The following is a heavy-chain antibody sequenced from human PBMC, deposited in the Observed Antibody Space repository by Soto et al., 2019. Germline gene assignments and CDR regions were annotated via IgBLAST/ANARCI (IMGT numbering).Heavy chain of an antibody. CDR2: IYYSGST. CDR3: ARRTLDYYYYYMDV. CDR1: GGSISSYY. Sequence: QVQLQESGPGLVKPSETLSLTCTVSGGSISSYYWSWIRQPPGKGLEWIGYIYYSGSTNYNPSLNSRVTISVDTSKNQFSLKLSSVTAADTAVYYGARRTLDYYYYYMDVWGKGTTVTVSS. J-gene: IGHJ6*03. V-gene: IGHV4-59*08. D-gene: IGHD3-16*01.